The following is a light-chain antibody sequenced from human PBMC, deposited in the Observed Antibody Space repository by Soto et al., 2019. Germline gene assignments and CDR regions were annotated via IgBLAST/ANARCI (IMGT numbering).Light chain of an antibody. Sequence: QSVLTQPASVSGSPGQSITISCTGTSSDVGSYNLVSWYQQHPGKAPKLMIYEVSKRPSGVSNRFSGSKSGNTASLTISGLQAEDEADYYCCSYEGSSTLRVFGTGTKLTVL. CDR2: EVS. V-gene: IGLV2-23*02. J-gene: IGLJ1*01. CDR1: SSDVGSYNL. CDR3: CSYEGSSTLRV.